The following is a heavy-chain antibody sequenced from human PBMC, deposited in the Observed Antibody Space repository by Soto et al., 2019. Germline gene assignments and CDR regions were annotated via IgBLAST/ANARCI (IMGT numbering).Heavy chain of an antibody. CDR3: AKGQGWFGAFDY. Sequence: EVQLLESGGGLVQPGGSLSLSCAASGFPFSSYAMKWVRQAPGKGLEWVSAISGSGGSTYYADAVKGRFTISRDNSKNTAHLQMNSLRTEDSAVYYCAKGQGWFGAFDYWGQGNLVTVSS. CDR2: ISGSGGST. V-gene: IGHV3-23*01. J-gene: IGHJ4*02. D-gene: IGHD3-10*01. CDR1: GFPFSSYA.